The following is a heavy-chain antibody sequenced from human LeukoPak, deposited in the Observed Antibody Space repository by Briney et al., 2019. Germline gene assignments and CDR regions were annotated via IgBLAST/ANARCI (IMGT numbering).Heavy chain of an antibody. CDR2: INHSGST. CDR3: ASMHDYSDPRIDY. V-gene: IGHV4-34*01. J-gene: IGHJ4*02. D-gene: IGHD4-11*01. Sequence: PGGSLRLSCAASGFTFSSYAMHWVRQAPGKGLEWIGEINHSGSTNYNPSLKSRVTISVDTSKNQFSLKLSSVTAADTAVYYCASMHDYSDPRIDYWGQGTLVTVSS. CDR1: GFTFSSYA.